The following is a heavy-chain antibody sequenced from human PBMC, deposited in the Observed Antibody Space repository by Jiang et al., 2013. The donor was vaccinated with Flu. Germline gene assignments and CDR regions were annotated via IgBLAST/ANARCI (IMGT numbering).Heavy chain of an antibody. CDR2: ISYDGSNK. J-gene: IGHJ4*02. CDR3: ASYGGNPLYPDYYFDY. CDR1: GFTFSSYA. Sequence: VQLVESGGGVVQPGRSLRLSCAASGFTFSSYAMHWVRQAPGKGLEWVAVISYDGSNKYYADSVKGRFTISRDNAKNSLYLQMNSLRAEDTAVYYCASYGGNPLYPDYYFDYWGQGTLVTVSS. V-gene: IGHV3-30*04. D-gene: IGHD4-23*01.